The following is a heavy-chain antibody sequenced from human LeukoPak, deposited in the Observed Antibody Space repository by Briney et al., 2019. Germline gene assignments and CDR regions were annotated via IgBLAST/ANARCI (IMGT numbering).Heavy chain of an antibody. Sequence: PGGSLRLSCAASGFTFSSYSMNWVRQAPGKGLEWVSSISSSSSYIYYADSVKGRFTISRDNAKNSLYLQVNSLRAEDTAVYYCARESPRIVFGVAHDAFDIWGQGTMVTVSS. CDR3: ARESPRIVFGVAHDAFDI. D-gene: IGHD3-3*01. CDR1: GFTFSSYS. CDR2: ISSSSSYI. J-gene: IGHJ3*02. V-gene: IGHV3-21*01.